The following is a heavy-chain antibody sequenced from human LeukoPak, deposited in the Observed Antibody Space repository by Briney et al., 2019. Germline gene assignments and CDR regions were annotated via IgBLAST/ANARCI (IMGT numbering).Heavy chain of an antibody. CDR3: AIDRRYYGSGSSIDY. J-gene: IGHJ4*02. CDR1: GFTFSSYG. D-gene: IGHD3-10*01. Sequence: GGSLRLSCAASGFTFSSYGMHWVRQAPGKGLEWVAFIRYDGSNKYYADSVKGRFTISRDNSKNTLYLQMNSLRAEDTAVYYCAIDRRYYGSGSSIDYWGQGTLVTVSS. V-gene: IGHV3-30*02. CDR2: IRYDGSNK.